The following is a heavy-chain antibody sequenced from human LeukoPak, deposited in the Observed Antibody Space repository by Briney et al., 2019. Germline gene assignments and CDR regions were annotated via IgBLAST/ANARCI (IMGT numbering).Heavy chain of an antibody. CDR1: GGFISSYY. CDR3: ARGRYQLLDAFDI. Sequence: SETLSLTCTVSGGFISSYYWSWIRQPPGKGLEWIGYIYYSGSTNYNPSLKSRVTISVDTSKNQFSLKLSSVTAADTAVYYCARGRYQLLDAFDIWGQGTMVTVSS. V-gene: IGHV4-59*01. D-gene: IGHD2-2*01. CDR2: IYYSGST. J-gene: IGHJ3*02.